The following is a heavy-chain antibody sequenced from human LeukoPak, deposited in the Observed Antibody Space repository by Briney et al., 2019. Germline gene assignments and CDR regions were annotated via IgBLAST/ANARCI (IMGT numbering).Heavy chain of an antibody. V-gene: IGHV3-21*01. CDR3: ARRNSDGHNPPDY. D-gene: IGHD5-24*01. Sequence: RGSLRLSCAASVFTFRSYSMNWVRQAPGKGLEWVSSISSSSSYIYYADSVKGRFTISRDNAKNSLYLQMNSLRAEDTAVYYCARRNSDGHNPPDYWGQGTLVTVSS. CDR2: ISSSSSYI. J-gene: IGHJ4*02. CDR1: VFTFRSYS.